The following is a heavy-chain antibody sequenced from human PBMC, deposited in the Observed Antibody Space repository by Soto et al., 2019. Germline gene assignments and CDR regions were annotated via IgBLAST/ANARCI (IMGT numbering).Heavy chain of an antibody. V-gene: IGHV3-48*01. CDR2: ISSSSSTI. Sequence: EVQLVESGGGLVQPGGSLRLSCAASGFTFSSYSMNWVRQAPGKGLEWVSYISSSSSTIYYADSVKGRFTISRDNAKNSRYLQRNSVRAEDTAVYYCARRNHYYDSSGLMWFDPWGQGTLVTVSS. CDR3: ARRNHYYDSSGLMWFDP. J-gene: IGHJ5*02. CDR1: GFTFSSYS. D-gene: IGHD3-22*01.